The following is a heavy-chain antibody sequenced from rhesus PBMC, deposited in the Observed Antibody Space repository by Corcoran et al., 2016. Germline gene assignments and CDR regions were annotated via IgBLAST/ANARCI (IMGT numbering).Heavy chain of an antibody. J-gene: IGHJ4*01. Sequence: QVQLQESGPGVVKPSETLSLTCAAYGYSLSSGSVWSWVRQPPGEGLGWSGDIFGRSGSTNYNQSLKNRVTISKDTSKHQFSLKLSSVTAADTAVYYCARDLRLVLDYWGQGVLVTVSS. V-gene: IGHV4-127*01. CDR1: GYSLSSGSV. CDR2: IFGRSGST. D-gene: IGHD3-3*01. CDR3: ARDLRLVLDY.